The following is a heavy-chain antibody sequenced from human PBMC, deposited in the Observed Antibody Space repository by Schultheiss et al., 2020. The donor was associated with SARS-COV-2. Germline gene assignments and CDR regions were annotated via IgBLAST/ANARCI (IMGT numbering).Heavy chain of an antibody. V-gene: IGHV4-34*01. CDR1: GGSFSGYY. CDR2: INHSGST. J-gene: IGHJ6*02. Sequence: SETLSLTCAVYGGSFSGYYWSWIRQPPGKGLEWIGEINHSGSTNYNPSLKSRVTISVDTSKNQFSLKLSSVTAADTAVYYCARGDYGDYFSLGPSYYYGMDVWGQGTTVTVSS. D-gene: IGHD4-17*01. CDR3: ARGDYGDYFSLGPSYYYGMDV.